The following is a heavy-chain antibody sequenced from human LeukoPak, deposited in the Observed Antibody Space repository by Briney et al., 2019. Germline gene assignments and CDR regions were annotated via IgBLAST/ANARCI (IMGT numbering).Heavy chain of an antibody. CDR3: ANSGDTAKYYYYYYMDV. V-gene: IGHV3-23*01. Sequence: GGSLRLSCAASGFTFSSYAMSWVRQAPGKGLEWVSAISGSGGSTYYADSVKGRFTISRDNSKNTLCLQMNSLRAEDTAVYYCANSGDTAKYYYYYYMDVWGKGTTVTVSS. CDR2: ISGSGGST. CDR1: GFTFSSYA. D-gene: IGHD5-18*01. J-gene: IGHJ6*03.